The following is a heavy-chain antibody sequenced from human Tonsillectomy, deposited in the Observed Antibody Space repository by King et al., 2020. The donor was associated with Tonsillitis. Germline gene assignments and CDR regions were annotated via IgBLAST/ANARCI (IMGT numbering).Heavy chain of an antibody. J-gene: IGHJ4*02. Sequence: VQLVESGAEVKKPGASVKVSCKASGDTFTDYHFHWVRQAPGQGLEWMGIINPSLGTTSYARNFQGRVTMTGDMSTSSVYMELSSLRSEDTAIYYCARDVKGTFGHQLSLGFDSWAQGTLVIVSS. V-gene: IGHV1-46*01. D-gene: IGHD1-1*01. CDR1: GDTFTDYH. CDR3: ARDVKGTFGHQLSLGFDS. CDR2: INPSLGTT.